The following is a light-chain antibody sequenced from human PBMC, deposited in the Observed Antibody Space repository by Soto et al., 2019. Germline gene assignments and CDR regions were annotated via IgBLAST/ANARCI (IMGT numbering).Light chain of an antibody. J-gene: IGKJ1*01. Sequence: DIQMTQAPSSLSASVGDRGTITCQASQDISNYLNWYQQKPGKAPKLLIYDASNLETGVPSRFSGSGSGTDFTFTISSLQPEDIATYYCQQYDNLPWTFGQGTNVEIK. CDR2: DAS. CDR1: QDISNY. V-gene: IGKV1-33*01. CDR3: QQYDNLPWT.